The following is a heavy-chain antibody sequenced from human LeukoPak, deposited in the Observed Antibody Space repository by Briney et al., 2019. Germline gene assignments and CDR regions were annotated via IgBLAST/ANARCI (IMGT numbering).Heavy chain of an antibody. Sequence: ASVKVSCKTSGYTFATYGITWVRQAPGQGLEWVGYITYNGNTDYAQNLQGRVTMTTDTSTSTAYMELRSLRSDDTAIYYCARDRANYYMDVRGKGTTVIISS. CDR3: ARDRANYYMDV. CDR2: ITYNGNT. CDR1: GYTFATYG. J-gene: IGHJ6*03. D-gene: IGHD3-10*01. V-gene: IGHV1-18*01.